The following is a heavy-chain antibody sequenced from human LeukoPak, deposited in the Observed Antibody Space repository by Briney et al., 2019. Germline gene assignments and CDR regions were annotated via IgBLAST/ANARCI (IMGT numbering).Heavy chain of an antibody. D-gene: IGHD1-14*01. CDR3: ARDRSEPTLTTREGWFDP. Sequence: SVTVSCKASGGTFSSYAISWVQQAPGQGLEWMGRIIPILGIANYAQKFQGRVTITADKSTSTAYMELSSLRSEDTAVYYCARDRSEPTLTTREGWFDPWGQGTLVTVSS. CDR2: IIPILGIA. V-gene: IGHV1-69*04. CDR1: GGTFSSYA. J-gene: IGHJ5*02.